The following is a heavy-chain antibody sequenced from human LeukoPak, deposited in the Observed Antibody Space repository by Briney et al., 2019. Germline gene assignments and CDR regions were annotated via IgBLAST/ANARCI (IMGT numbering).Heavy chain of an antibody. CDR3: ARKGPRKWFDP. CDR1: GGSISSYY. Sequence: SETLSLTCTVSGGSISSYYWSWIRQPPGKGLEWIGYIYYSGSTNYNPSLKSRVTISVDTSKNQFSLKLSSVTAADTAVYYCARKGPRKWFDPWGQGTLVTVSS. V-gene: IGHV4-59*01. J-gene: IGHJ5*02. D-gene: IGHD1-14*01. CDR2: IYYSGST.